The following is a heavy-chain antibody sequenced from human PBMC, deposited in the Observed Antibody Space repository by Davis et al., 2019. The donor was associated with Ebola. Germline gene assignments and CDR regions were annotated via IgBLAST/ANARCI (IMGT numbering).Heavy chain of an antibody. CDR3: ARAQFPTTSDH. CDR1: GYTFTSYA. J-gene: IGHJ4*02. V-gene: IGHV1-3*01. CDR2: INAGNGNT. Sequence: ASVKVSCKASGYTFTSYAMHWVRQAPGQRLEWMGWINAGNGNTKYSQKFQGRVIMTTDTATTTAYMEVGGLRSDDTAVYYCARAQFPTTSDHWGQGTLVTVSS. D-gene: IGHD1-1*01.